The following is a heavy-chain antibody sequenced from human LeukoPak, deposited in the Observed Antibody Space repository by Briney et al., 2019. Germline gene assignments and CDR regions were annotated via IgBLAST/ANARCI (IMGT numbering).Heavy chain of an antibody. Sequence: GWISAYNGNTNYAQKLQGRVTMTTDTSTSTAYMELRSLRSDDTAVYYCARSEDYSNYEHWGQGTLVTVSS. V-gene: IGHV1-18*01. CDR2: ISAYNGNT. CDR3: ARSEDYSNYEH. J-gene: IGHJ1*01. D-gene: IGHD4-11*01.